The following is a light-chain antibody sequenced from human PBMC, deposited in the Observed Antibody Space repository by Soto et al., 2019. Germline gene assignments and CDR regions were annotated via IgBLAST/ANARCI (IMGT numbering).Light chain of an antibody. CDR2: DAS. J-gene: IGKJ4*01. Sequence: EIVITQSPATLSVSPGERATLSCRASQSVSSNLAWYQQKPGQAPRLLIYDASTRATGIPARFSGSGSGTEFTLTISSLQSEDFAVYFCQHYNNWPLTFGGGTKVEIK. CDR1: QSVSSN. CDR3: QHYNNWPLT. V-gene: IGKV3-15*01.